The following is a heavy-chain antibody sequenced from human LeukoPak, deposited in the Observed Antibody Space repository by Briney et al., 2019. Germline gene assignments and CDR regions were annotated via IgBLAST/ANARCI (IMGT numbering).Heavy chain of an antibody. Sequence: PGGSLRLSCAASGFIFSSYSMNWVRQAPGKGLEWVSSISSSSGYIYYADSVKGRFTISRDNAKNSLYLQMNSLRAEDTAVYYCARHPPAPLYGSGSFDYWGQGTLVTVSS. CDR1: GFIFSSYS. V-gene: IGHV3-21*01. D-gene: IGHD3-10*01. CDR2: ISSSSGYI. CDR3: ARHPPAPLYGSGSFDY. J-gene: IGHJ4*02.